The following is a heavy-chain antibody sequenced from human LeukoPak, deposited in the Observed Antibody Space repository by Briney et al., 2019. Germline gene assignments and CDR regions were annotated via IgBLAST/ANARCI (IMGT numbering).Heavy chain of an antibody. V-gene: IGHV3-30*02. J-gene: IGHJ1*01. CDR3: AKLNTPIEGYSYGYEYFQH. CDR1: GFTFSSYG. CDR2: IWYDGSNK. Sequence: PGGSLRLSCAASGFTFSSYGMHWVRQAPGKGLEWVAFIWYDGSNKYYADSVKGRFTISRDNSKNTLYLQMNSLRAEDTAVYYCAKLNTPIEGYSYGYEYFQHWGQGTLVTVSS. D-gene: IGHD5-18*01.